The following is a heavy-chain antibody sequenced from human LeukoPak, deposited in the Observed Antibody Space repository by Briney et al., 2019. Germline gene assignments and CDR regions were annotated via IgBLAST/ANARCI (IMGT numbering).Heavy chain of an antibody. J-gene: IGHJ4*02. V-gene: IGHV1-69*05. CDR2: IIPIFGTA. CDR1: GGTFISYA. CDR3: ASSDYDILTGYYG. Sequence: GASVKVSCKASGGTFISYAISWVRQAPGQGLEWMGGIIPIFGTANYAQKFQGRVTITTDESTSTAYMELSSLRSEDTAVYYCASSDYDILTGYYGWGQGTLVTVSS. D-gene: IGHD3-9*01.